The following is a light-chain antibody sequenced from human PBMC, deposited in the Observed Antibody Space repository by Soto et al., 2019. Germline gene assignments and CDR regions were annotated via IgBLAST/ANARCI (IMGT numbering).Light chain of an antibody. CDR1: QSISSW. CDR3: QQYNSYPLT. CDR2: KAS. J-gene: IGKJ4*01. Sequence: DIQMTQSPSTLSASVGDRVTITCRASQSISSWLAWYQQKPGKAPKLVIYKASSLESGVPSRFSGSGSGTEFTLTISSLQPDDFATYYCQQYNSYPLTFGGGTKVDSK. V-gene: IGKV1-5*03.